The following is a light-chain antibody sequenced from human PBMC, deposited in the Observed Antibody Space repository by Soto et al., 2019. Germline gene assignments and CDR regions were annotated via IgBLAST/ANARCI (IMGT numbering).Light chain of an antibody. Sequence: QSVLTQPASVSGSPGQSITISCTGTSSDVGGYKYVSWYQQHPGKAPKLMIYEVSNRPSGVSNRFSGSKSGNTASLTISGLQAEDEADYYCSSYTSSSTLVLGGGTKLTVL. V-gene: IGLV2-14*01. J-gene: IGLJ2*01. CDR3: SSYTSSSTLV. CDR1: SSDVGGYKY. CDR2: EVS.